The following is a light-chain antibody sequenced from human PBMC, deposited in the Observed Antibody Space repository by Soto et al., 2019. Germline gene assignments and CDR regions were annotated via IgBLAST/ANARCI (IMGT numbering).Light chain of an antibody. V-gene: IGKV3-20*01. Sequence: ENVLTQSPGTLSLSPGERATLSCRASQSVSTYLAWYQQKPGLAPRLLIYGVSSRATGIPDRFSGSGSGTDFTLTICRLEPEDFAVYYCQQYGTAPWTFGQGTKVDI. CDR1: QSVSTY. J-gene: IGKJ1*01. CDR2: GVS. CDR3: QQYGTAPWT.